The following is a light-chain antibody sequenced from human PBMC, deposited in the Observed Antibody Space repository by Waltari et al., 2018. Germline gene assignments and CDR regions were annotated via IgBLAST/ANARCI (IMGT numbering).Light chain of an antibody. CDR1: SSYVGGYTF. J-gene: IGLJ1*01. CDR2: DVT. Sequence: QSALTQPASVSGSPGQSITISCTGTSSYVGGYTFVSWYQQHPGKVPKLIIYDVTNRPSGVSNRFSGSKSGNTASLTISGLQAEDEADYYCSSYTTSSTYVFGTGTKVTVL. CDR3: SSYTTSSTYV. V-gene: IGLV2-14*03.